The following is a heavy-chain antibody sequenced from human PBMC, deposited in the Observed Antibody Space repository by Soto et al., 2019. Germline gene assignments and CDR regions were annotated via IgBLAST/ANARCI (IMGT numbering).Heavy chain of an antibody. J-gene: IGHJ4*02. CDR1: GYTFTGYA. CDR3: ARRSRDGDGTFDH. V-gene: IGHV1-3*01. D-gene: IGHD1-26*01. CDR2: INAGNGNI. Sequence: ASVKVSCKASGYTFTGYAMHWVRQAPGQRLEWMGWINAGNGNIEYSQRFQGRVTMTRDTSASTAYMEVSSLGYEDTAVYYCARRSRDGDGTFDHWGQGTLVTVSS.